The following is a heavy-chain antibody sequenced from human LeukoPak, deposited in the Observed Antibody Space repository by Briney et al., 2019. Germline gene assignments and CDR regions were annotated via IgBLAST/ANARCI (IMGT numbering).Heavy chain of an antibody. CDR1: GYTFTSYG. CDR3: AKDPSSGWYIYFDY. J-gene: IGHJ4*02. CDR2: ISAYNGNT. V-gene: IGHV1-18*01. Sequence: GASVKVSCKASGYTFTSYGISWVRQAPGQGLEWMGWISAYNGNTNYAQKLQGRVTMTTDTSTSTAYMGLRSLRSDDTAVYYCAKDPSSGWYIYFDYWGQGTLVTVSS. D-gene: IGHD6-19*01.